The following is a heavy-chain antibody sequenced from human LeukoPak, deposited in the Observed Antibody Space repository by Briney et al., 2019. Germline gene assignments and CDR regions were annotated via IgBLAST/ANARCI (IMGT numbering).Heavy chain of an antibody. Sequence: SGPTLVHPTQPLTLTCTFSGFSLSTSAVGVGWIRQPPGKALEWLALIYWDDDKRYIPSLKSRLTITKDTSKNQVVLTMTNMDPVDTATYYCAHRGAPAHFYYFDYWGQGTLVTVSS. V-gene: IGHV2-5*02. CDR3: AHRGAPAHFYYFDY. J-gene: IGHJ4*02. D-gene: IGHD1-26*01. CDR1: GFSLSTSAVG. CDR2: IYWDDDK.